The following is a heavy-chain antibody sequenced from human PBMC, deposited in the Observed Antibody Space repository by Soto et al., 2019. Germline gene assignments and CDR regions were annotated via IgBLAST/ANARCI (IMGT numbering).Heavy chain of an antibody. CDR3: ARRVGVAPVYDACDF. CDR1: GYTFTVDG. CDR2: ISGSNGNT. V-gene: IGHV1-18*01. D-gene: IGHD2-15*01. Sequence: ASVKGYCKAAGYTFTVDGISWVRQAPGQGLEWMGWISGSNGNTNYAQKFQGRVTMTADTSTSTGYMELRSLRSDDTAVYYCARRVGVAPVYDACDFWGQGTLVTVSS. J-gene: IGHJ3*01.